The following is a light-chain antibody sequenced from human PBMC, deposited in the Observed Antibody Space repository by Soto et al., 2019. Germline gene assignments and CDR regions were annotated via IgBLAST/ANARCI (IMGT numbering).Light chain of an antibody. V-gene: IGLV1-44*01. CDR1: SSNIGSDT. Sequence: QSVLTQPPSASGTPGQRVTISCSGSSSNIGSDTVTWYQQLPGTAPKLLIYSNSQRPSGVPDRFSGSKSGTSASLAISGLHSEDEADYDCAAWDDSLNGVVFGGGTKLTVL. CDR3: AAWDDSLNGVV. CDR2: SNS. J-gene: IGLJ2*01.